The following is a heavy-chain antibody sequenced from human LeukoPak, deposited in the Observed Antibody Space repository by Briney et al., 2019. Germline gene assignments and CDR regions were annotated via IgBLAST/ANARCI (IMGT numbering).Heavy chain of an antibody. D-gene: IGHD6-19*01. CDR2: IKPDGSET. CDR1: GFIFSTNW. J-gene: IGHJ5*01. CDR3: ATAVSVAGDS. V-gene: IGHV3-7*01. Sequence: GGSLRLSCAASGFIFSTNWMSWFRQAPGKGLEWVAHIKPDGSETYYVDSVKGRFTVSRDNAKNSLYLQMYSLRADDTAVYYCATAVSVAGDSWGQGTLVTVSS.